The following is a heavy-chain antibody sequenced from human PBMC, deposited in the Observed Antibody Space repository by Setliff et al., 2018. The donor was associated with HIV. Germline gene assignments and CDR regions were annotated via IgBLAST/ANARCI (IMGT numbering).Heavy chain of an antibody. CDR3: AREGDYDFWSGYFWVVQDAFDI. V-gene: IGHV4-59*01. D-gene: IGHD3-3*01. J-gene: IGHJ3*02. CDR1: GGSISSYY. CDR2: VNHSGST. Sequence: SSETLSLTCTVSGGSISSYYWRWIRQPAGKGLEWIGEVNHSGSTSYNPSLESRVSISVDTSKNQFSLKLRSVTAADTAVYYRAREGDYDFWSGYFWVVQDAFDIWGQGTMVTVSS.